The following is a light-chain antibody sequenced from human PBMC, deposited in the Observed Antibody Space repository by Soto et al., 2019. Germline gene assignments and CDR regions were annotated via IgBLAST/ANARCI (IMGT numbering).Light chain of an antibody. CDR2: EVS. V-gene: IGLV2-23*02. J-gene: IGLJ1*01. Sequence: QSVLTQPASASGSPGQSITISCTGTSSVVGSYNLVSWYQQHPGKAPKLMIYEVSKRPSGVSNRFSGSKSGNTASLTISGLQAEDEADYYCCSYAGSGTFVFGTGTKVTVL. CDR1: SSVVGSYNL. CDR3: CSYAGSGTFV.